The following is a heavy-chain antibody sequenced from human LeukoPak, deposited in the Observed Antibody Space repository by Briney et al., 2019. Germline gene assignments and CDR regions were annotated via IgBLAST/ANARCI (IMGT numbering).Heavy chain of an antibody. V-gene: IGHV4-34*01. CDR1: GGSFSGYY. D-gene: IGHD2-8*01. J-gene: IGHJ4*02. CDR3: ARGLPTNGSFDY. CDR2: INHSGST. Sequence: KPSETLSLTCAVYGGSFSGYYWSWIRQPPGKGLEWIGEINHSGSTNYNPSLKSRVTISVDTSKNQFSLKLSSVTAADTAVYYCARGLPTNGSFDYWGQGTLVTVSS.